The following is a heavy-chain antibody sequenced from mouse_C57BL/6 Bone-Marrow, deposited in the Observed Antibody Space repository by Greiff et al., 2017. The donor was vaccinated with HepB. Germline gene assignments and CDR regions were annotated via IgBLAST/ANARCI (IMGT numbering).Heavy chain of an antibody. D-gene: IGHD1-1*01. J-gene: IGHJ1*03. CDR1: GYTFTDYY. CDR2: INPNNGGT. Sequence: EVQLQQSGPELVKPGASVKISCKASGYTFTDYYMNWVKQSHGKSLEWIGDINPNNGGTSYNQKFKGKATLTVDKSSSTAYMELRSLTSEDSAVYYCARHYYGSRRWYFDVWGTGTTVTVSS. CDR3: ARHYYGSRRWYFDV. V-gene: IGHV1-26*01.